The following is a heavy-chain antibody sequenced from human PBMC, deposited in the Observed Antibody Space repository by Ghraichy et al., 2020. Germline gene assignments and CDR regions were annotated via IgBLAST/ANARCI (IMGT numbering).Heavy chain of an antibody. CDR1: SYNFTTSV. J-gene: IGHJ4*02. CDR2: ISGDNANT. D-gene: IGHD6-19*01. Sequence: ASVKVSCKASSYNFTTSVVSCVRQSPVQGLEWMGWISGDNANTNYAQKLQDRVTMTTDTSTSTAYMELRSLRSDDTAVYYCARASFSSGRTPNFDYWGQG. CDR3: ARASFSSGRTPNFDY. V-gene: IGHV1-18*01.